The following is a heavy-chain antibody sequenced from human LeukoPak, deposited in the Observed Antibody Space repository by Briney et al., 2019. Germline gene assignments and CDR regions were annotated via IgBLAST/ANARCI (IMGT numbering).Heavy chain of an antibody. CDR1: GFTFSSYA. D-gene: IGHD4-11*01. CDR3: AKGLSKLYYYYGMDV. V-gene: IGHV3-23*01. J-gene: IGHJ6*02. CDR2: ISNSRGST. Sequence: GGSLRLSCAASGFTFSSYAMSWVRQAPGKGLEWVSTISNSRGSTYYADSVKGRFTISRDNSKNTLYLQMSSLRAEDTAVYYCAKGLSKLYYYYGMDVWGQGTTVTVSS.